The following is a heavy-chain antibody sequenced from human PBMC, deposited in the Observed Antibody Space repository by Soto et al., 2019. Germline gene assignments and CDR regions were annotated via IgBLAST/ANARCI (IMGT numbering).Heavy chain of an antibody. D-gene: IGHD6-19*01. J-gene: IGHJ3*02. CDR2: ISGSGGST. V-gene: IGHV3-23*01. CDR3: ANFRAVFDAFDI. CDR1: GFTFSSYA. Sequence: GGSLRLSCAASGFTFSSYAMSWVRQAPGKGLEWVSAISGSGGSTYYADSVKGRFTISRDNSKNTLYLQMNSLRAEDTAVYYCANFRAVFDAFDIWGQGTMVTVSS.